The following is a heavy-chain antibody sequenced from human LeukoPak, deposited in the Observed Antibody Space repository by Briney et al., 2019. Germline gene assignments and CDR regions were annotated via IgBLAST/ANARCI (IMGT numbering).Heavy chain of an antibody. J-gene: IGHJ4*02. V-gene: IGHV3-21*01. D-gene: IGHD1-26*01. CDR1: GFTFDDYA. Sequence: GGSLRLSCAASGFTFDDYAMHWVRQAPGKGLEWVSSITSGSSYIFYADSVKGRFTISRDNAKNSLYLQMNSLRAEDTAVYYCARYVGTYRDFWGQGTLVTVSS. CDR2: ITSGSSYI. CDR3: ARYVGTYRDF.